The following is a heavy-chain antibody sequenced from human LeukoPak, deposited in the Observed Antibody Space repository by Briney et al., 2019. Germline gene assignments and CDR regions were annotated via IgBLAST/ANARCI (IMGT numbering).Heavy chain of an antibody. CDR2: IYYSGNT. D-gene: IGHD2-2*01. Sequence: PSETLSLTCTVSGGSISSYYWSWIRQPPGKGLEWIGYIYYSGNTNYNPSLKSRVTMSVDTSKNQFSLKLSSVTAADTAVYYCARFSSVPAAISSPKKYYYYMDVWGKGTTVTISS. V-gene: IGHV4-59*08. CDR1: GGSISSYY. J-gene: IGHJ6*03. CDR3: ARFSSVPAAISSPKKYYYYMDV.